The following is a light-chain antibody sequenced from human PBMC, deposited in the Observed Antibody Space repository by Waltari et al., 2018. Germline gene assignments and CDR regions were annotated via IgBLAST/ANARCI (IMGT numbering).Light chain of an antibody. CDR3: QSYDSSLSGSV. J-gene: IGLJ2*01. CDR2: GNS. V-gene: IGLV1-40*01. CDR1: SSNIGAGYD. Sequence: QSVLTQPPSVSGAPGQRVTISCTGSSSNIGAGYDVHWYQQLPGTAPNLHTYGNSNRPPGGPARVSCYTSGTSASLAITGLQAEDEADYYCQSYDSSLSGSVVGGGTKLTVL.